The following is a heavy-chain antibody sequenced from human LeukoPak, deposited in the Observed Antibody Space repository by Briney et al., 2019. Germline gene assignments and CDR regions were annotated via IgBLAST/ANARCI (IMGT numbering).Heavy chain of an antibody. Sequence: ASVKVSCKASGYTFTGYYMHWVRQAPGQGLEWMGWINPNGGGTNYAQKFQGRVTMTRDTSISTAYMELSRLRSDDTAVYYCARDLGTAAGRDYWGQGTLVTVSS. CDR3: ARDLGTAAGRDY. J-gene: IGHJ4*02. CDR1: GYTFTGYY. V-gene: IGHV1-2*02. D-gene: IGHD1-1*01. CDR2: INPNGGGT.